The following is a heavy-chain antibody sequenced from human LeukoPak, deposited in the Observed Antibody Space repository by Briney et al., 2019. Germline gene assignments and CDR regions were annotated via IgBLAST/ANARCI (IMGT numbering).Heavy chain of an antibody. CDR2: ISSSSSYI. Sequence: GGSLRLSCAASGFTFSSYSMNWVRQAPGKGLEWVSSISSSSSYIYYADSVKGRFTISRDNAKNSLYLQMNSLRAEDTAVYYCARDHLPHYDILTPPAWGQGTLVTVSS. J-gene: IGHJ5*02. D-gene: IGHD3-9*01. V-gene: IGHV3-21*01. CDR3: ARDHLPHYDILTPPA. CDR1: GFTFSSYS.